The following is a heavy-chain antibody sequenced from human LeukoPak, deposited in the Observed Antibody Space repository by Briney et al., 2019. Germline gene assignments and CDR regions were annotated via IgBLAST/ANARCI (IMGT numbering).Heavy chain of an antibody. Sequence: GGSLRLSCAASGFTFSSYWMSWVRQAPGKGLEWVANIKQDGSEKYYVDSVKGRFTIPRDNAKNSLYLQMNSLRAEDTAVYYCARLSITMVRGVITGWFDPWGQGTLVTVSS. CDR3: ARLSITMVRGVITGWFDP. J-gene: IGHJ5*02. CDR1: GFTFSSYW. CDR2: IKQDGSEK. D-gene: IGHD3-10*01. V-gene: IGHV3-7*01.